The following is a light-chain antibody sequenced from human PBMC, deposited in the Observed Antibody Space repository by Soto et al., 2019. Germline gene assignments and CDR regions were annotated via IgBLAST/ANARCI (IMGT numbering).Light chain of an antibody. Sequence: IQLTQSPSSLSSSVGYRFTITCLASQGISSYLGWYHQKPGKAPNLLIYDASTLHSGVPSRFSGGGSGTDFTLTISSLQPEDFATYYCQQVNVYPSTFGGGTKVDI. CDR2: DAS. CDR3: QQVNVYPST. CDR1: QGISSY. J-gene: IGKJ4*01. V-gene: IGKV1-9*01.